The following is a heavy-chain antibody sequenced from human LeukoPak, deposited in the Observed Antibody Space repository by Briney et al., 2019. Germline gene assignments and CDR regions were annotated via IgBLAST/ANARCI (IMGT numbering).Heavy chain of an antibody. D-gene: IGHD1-7*01. V-gene: IGHV3-23*01. CDR3: AKARLTGTEYNWFDP. CDR2: TSGSGGTT. J-gene: IGHJ5*02. CDR1: GFTFSNYA. Sequence: GGSLRLSCAASGFTFSNYAMIWVRQAPGKGLEWVSTTSGSGGTTYYADSVKGRFTISRDNPKNTLYLQMNSLRAEDTAIYYCAKARLTGTEYNWFDPWGQGTLVTVSS.